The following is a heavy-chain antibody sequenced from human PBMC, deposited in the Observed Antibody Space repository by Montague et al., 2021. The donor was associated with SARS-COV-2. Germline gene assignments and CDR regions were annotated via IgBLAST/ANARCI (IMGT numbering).Heavy chain of an antibody. V-gene: IGHV3-30*04. CDR2: ISYDGSNK. CDR1: GFTFSSYA. Sequence: SLRLSCAASGFTFSSYAMHWVRQAPGKGLEWVAVISYDGSNKYYVDSVXGRFTISRDNSKNTLYLQMNSLRAEDTAVYYCARDWDGYDLDYGVDVWGQGTTVTVSS. D-gene: IGHD5-12*01. CDR3: ARDWDGYDLDYGVDV. J-gene: IGHJ6*02.